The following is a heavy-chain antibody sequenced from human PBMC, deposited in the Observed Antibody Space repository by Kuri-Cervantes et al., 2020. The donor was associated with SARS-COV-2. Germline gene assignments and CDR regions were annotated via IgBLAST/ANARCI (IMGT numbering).Heavy chain of an antibody. CDR2: ISGSGGST. V-gene: IGHV3-23*01. J-gene: IGHJ4*02. Sequence: ETLSLTCAASGFTFSSYAMSWVRQAPGKGLEWVSAISGSGGSTYYADSVKGRFTISRDNSKNTLYLQMNSLRAEDTAVYYCAKDLKHKYYDIVPYYFDYWGQGTLVTVSS. D-gene: IGHD3-22*01. CDR1: GFTFSSYA. CDR3: AKDLKHKYYDIVPYYFDY.